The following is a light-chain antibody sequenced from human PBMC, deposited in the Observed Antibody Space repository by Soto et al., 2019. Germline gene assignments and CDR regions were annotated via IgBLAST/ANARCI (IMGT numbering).Light chain of an antibody. J-gene: IGLJ2*01. Sequence: QAVVTQPPSASGTPGQRVTISCSGSSSNIGSNTVNWYQQLPGTAPKLLIYSNNQRPSGVPDRFSGSKSGTSAFLAISGLQSEDEADYYCAAWDDSLNGVVFGGGTQLTVL. V-gene: IGLV1-44*01. CDR1: SSNIGSNT. CDR3: AAWDDSLNGVV. CDR2: SNN.